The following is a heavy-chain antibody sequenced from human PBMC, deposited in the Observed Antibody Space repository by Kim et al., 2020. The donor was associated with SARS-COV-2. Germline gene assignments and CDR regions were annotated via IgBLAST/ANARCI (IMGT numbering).Heavy chain of an antibody. J-gene: IGHJ4*02. D-gene: IGHD6-13*01. Sequence: YSADAGKGRFTVSRDNAKNRLYLQMSHLRAEDTAVYYCAKEVSSSWDYWSQRTLVTVSS. V-gene: IGHV3-23*01. CDR3: AKEVSSSWDY.